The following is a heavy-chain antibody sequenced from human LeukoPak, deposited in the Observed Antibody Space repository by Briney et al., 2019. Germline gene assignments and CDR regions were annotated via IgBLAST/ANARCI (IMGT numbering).Heavy chain of an antibody. V-gene: IGHV1-18*01. Sequence: GASVKVSCKASGYTFPSYGISWVRQAPGQGLEWMGWISAYNGNTNYAQKLQGRVTMTTDTSTSTAYMELRSLRSDDTAVYYCARAWGMTTVTTTQDYWGQGTLVTVSS. CDR1: GYTFPSYG. CDR3: ARAWGMTTVTTTQDY. D-gene: IGHD4-17*01. CDR2: ISAYNGNT. J-gene: IGHJ4*02.